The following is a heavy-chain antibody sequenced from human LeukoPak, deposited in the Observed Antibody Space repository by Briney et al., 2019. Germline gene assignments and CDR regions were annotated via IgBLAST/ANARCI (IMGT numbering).Heavy chain of an antibody. D-gene: IGHD6-13*01. J-gene: IGHJ6*03. CDR1: GYTFTSYG. CDR3: AKDRVATERYYMDV. CDR2: ISAYNGNT. V-gene: IGHV1-18*01. Sequence: GASVKVSCKASGYTFTSYGISWVRQAPGQGLEWMGWISAYNGNTNYAQKLQGRVTMTTDTSTSTAYMELRSLRSDDTAVYYCAKDRVATERYYMDVWGKGTTVTISS.